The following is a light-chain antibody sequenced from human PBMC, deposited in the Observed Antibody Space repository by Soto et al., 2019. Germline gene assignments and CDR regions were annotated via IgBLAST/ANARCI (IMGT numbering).Light chain of an antibody. J-gene: IGLJ1*01. V-gene: IGLV2-23*01. Sequence: QSVLAQPASVSGSPGQSITISCTGTSSVVGSYNLVSWYQQPPGKAPKLMNYEVRKRPSWVSNRFSGSKSGNTASLTISGLQAEDEADYYCCSYAGSSTLLFGTGTKVTVL. CDR1: SSVVGSYNL. CDR2: EVR. CDR3: CSYAGSSTLL.